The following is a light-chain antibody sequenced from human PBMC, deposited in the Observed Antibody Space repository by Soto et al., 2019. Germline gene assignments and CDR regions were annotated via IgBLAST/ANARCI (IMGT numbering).Light chain of an antibody. Sequence: EIVLTQSPGTLSLSPGERATLSCRASQTVPSNYLAWYQQKSGQTPRLLIYSASSRATGIPDRFSGSGSGTDFTLTISRLEPEDFAVYYCQQYGSSPATFGQGTKVDIK. CDR1: QTVPSNY. J-gene: IGKJ1*01. V-gene: IGKV3-20*01. CDR2: SAS. CDR3: QQYGSSPAT.